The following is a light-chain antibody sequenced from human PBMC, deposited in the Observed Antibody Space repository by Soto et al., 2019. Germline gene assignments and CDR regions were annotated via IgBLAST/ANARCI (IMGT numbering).Light chain of an antibody. J-gene: IGKJ4*01. Sequence: DIQMTQSPSSLSASVGDRVTITCRASQSIVTYLNWYLQKPGKAPKLLIYAASNLQSGVPSRFSGSGSGTDFTLTISSLQPEDFATYYCQQSSSTPQTFGGGTKVDIK. CDR2: AAS. V-gene: IGKV1-39*01. CDR1: QSIVTY. CDR3: QQSSSTPQT.